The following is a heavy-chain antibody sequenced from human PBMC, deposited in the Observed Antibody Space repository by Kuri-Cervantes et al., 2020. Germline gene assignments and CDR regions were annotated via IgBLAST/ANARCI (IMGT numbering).Heavy chain of an antibody. CDR1: GFTFSSYW. V-gene: IGHV3-7*01. D-gene: IGHD3-10*01. CDR3: ARDGSRSYYYYGMDV. J-gene: IGHJ6*02. Sequence: ETLSLTCAASGFTFSSYWMSWVRPAPGKGLEWVANIKQDGSEKYYVDSVKGRFTISRDNAKNSLYLQMNSLRAEDTAVYYCARDGSRSYYYYGMDVWGQGTTVTV. CDR2: IKQDGSEK.